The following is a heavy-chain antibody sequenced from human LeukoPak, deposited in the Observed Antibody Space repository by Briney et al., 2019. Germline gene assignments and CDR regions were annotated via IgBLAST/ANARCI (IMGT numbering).Heavy chain of an antibody. V-gene: IGHV1-2*02. CDR1: GYTFTGYY. CDR3: ARDLHGDYVPGFDY. D-gene: IGHD4-17*01. Sequence: ASVKVSCKASGYTFTGYYMYWVRQAPGQGLEWMAWINPNNGATNYAQKFQGRVTMARDTSISTAYMELSGLRSDDMAVYYCARDLHGDYVPGFDYWGQGTLVTVSS. J-gene: IGHJ4*02. CDR2: INPNNGAT.